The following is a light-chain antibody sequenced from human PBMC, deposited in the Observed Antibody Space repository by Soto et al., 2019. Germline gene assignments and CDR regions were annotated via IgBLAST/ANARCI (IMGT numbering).Light chain of an antibody. CDR2: DVS. J-gene: IGLJ1*01. Sequence: SALTQPASLSGSPGQSITISCTGTSSDVGGYNYVSWYQQHPGKAPKLMIYDVSNRPSGVSNRFSGSKSGNTASLTISGLQAEDEADYYCSSYTSSSTEVFGTGTKVTVL. CDR3: SSYTSSSTEV. V-gene: IGLV2-14*01. CDR1: SSDVGGYNY.